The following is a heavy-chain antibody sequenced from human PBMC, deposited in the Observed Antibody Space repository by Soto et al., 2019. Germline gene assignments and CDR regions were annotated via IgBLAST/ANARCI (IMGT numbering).Heavy chain of an antibody. CDR3: ARGSSGYSSSRPSVYWYFDL. CDR2: IYYSGST. D-gene: IGHD6-6*01. J-gene: IGHJ2*01. Sequence: QVQLQESGPGLVKPSETLSLTCTVSGGSISSYYWSWIRQPPGKGLEWIGYIYYSGSTNYNPSLRSRVTISVDTSKNQFSLKLSSVTAADTAVYYCARGSSGYSSSRPSVYWYFDLWGRGTLVTVSS. V-gene: IGHV4-59*01. CDR1: GGSISSYY.